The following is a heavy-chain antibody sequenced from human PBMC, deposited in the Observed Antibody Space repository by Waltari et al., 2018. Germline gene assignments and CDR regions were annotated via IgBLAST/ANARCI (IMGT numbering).Heavy chain of an antibody. V-gene: IGHV1-8*01. CDR2: MNPNSGNT. J-gene: IGHJ4*02. Sequence: QVQLVQSGAELKKPGASVKVSCKAYGYTFTSYDINWVRQATGQGLEWMGWMNPNSGNTGYAQKFQGRVTMTRNTSISTAYMELSSLRSEDTAVYYCARVGDGDFWSGYYILDWGQGTLVTVSS. CDR1: GYTFTSYD. CDR3: ARVGDGDFWSGYYILD. D-gene: IGHD3-3*01.